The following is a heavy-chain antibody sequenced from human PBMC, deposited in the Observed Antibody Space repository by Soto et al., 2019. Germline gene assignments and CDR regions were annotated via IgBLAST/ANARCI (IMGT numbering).Heavy chain of an antibody. D-gene: IGHD3-9*01. Sequence: QVQLVQSGAEVKKPGSSVKVSCKASGGTFSSYAISWVRQAPGQGLEWMGGIIPIFGTANYAQKFQGRVTITADESTSTDYMELSRLRSEDTAVYYCASPIDWGIADWRNGFDYWGQGTLVTVSS. CDR3: ASPIDWGIADWRNGFDY. CDR2: IIPIFGTA. J-gene: IGHJ4*02. V-gene: IGHV1-69*12. CDR1: GGTFSSYA.